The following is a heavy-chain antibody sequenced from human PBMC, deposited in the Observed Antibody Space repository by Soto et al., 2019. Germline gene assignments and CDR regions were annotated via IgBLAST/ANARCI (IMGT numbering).Heavy chain of an antibody. CDR3: ARVSGYGRTFDY. J-gene: IGHJ4*02. CDR2: TXAGNAXP. D-gene: IGHD5-12*01. CDR1: GCTFTRYA. V-gene: IGHV1-3*01. Sequence: XSVKVSCKASGCTFTRYAMHWVRQAPGQRLDWMRSTXAGNAXPQYSQKFQGXXTITRDTXXSTASMDLSSLRSHDTAVYYCARVSGYGRTFDYWGQGTLVTVSS.